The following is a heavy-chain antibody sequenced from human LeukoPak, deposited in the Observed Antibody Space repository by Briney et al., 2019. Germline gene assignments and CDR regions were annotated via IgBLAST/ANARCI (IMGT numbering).Heavy chain of an antibody. V-gene: IGHV1-18*01. D-gene: IGHD1-7*01. CDR2: ISAYNGNT. CDR3: ARDPHRTGTSRRAFDI. CDR1: GGTFSSYA. Sequence: GASVKVSCKASGGTFSSYAISWVRQAPGQGLEWMGWISAYNGNTNYAQKLQGRVTMTTDTSTSTAYMELRSLRSDDTAVYYCARDPHRTGTSRRAFDIWGQGTMVTVSS. J-gene: IGHJ3*02.